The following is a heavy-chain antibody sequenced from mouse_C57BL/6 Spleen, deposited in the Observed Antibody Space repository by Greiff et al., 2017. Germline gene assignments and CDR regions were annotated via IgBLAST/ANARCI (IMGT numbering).Heavy chain of an antibody. V-gene: IGHV5-12*01. CDR3: ARRGGTGVDY. CDR2: ISNGGGST. Sequence: EVQLVESGGGLVQPGGSLKLSCAASGFTFSDYYMYWVRQTPEKRLEWVAYISNGGGSTYYPDTVKGRFTISRDNAKNTLYLQMSRLKSEDTAMYYCARRGGTGVDYWGQGTTLTVSS. D-gene: IGHD4-1*01. J-gene: IGHJ2*01. CDR1: GFTFSDYY.